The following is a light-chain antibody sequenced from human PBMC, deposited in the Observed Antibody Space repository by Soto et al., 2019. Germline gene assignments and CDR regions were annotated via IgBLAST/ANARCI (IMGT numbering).Light chain of an antibody. V-gene: IGKV4-1*01. CDR1: QTVLHSYNY. J-gene: IGKJ1*01. Sequence: DIVMTQSPDSLAVSLGERATVNCKSSQTVLHSYNYLAWYQQKPGLPPKLLIYGASTRESGVPDRFSGSGSGTDFTLTISSLQAEDVAVYYCQQYYTTPVTFGQGTKVEIQ. CDR3: QQYYTTPVT. CDR2: GAS.